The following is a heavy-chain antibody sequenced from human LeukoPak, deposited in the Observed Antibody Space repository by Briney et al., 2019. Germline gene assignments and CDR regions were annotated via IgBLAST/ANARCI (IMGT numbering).Heavy chain of an antibody. CDR1: GFTFSSYA. J-gene: IGHJ4*02. D-gene: IGHD3-22*01. CDR3: AKDRRQYYYDSSAYDY. V-gene: IGHV3-23*01. Sequence: GGSLRLSCAASGFTFSSYAMSWVRQAPGKGLEWVSAISGSGGSTYYADSVKGRFTISRDNSKNTLYLQMNSLRAEDTAVYYCAKDRRQYYYDSSAYDYWGQGTLVTVSS. CDR2: ISGSGGST.